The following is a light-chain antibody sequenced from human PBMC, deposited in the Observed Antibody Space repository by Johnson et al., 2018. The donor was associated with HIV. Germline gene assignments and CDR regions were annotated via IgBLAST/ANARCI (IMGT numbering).Light chain of an antibody. J-gene: IGLJ1*01. CDR2: DNN. CDR3: GTWDTSLNAYV. Sequence: QSVLTQPPSVSVAPGQKVTISCSGGSSNIVNNYVSWYQQFPGTAPKLLIYDNNKRPSGIPDRFSGSKSGTSATLGITGLQPRDEADYYCGTWDTSLNAYVFGTGTKVTVL. V-gene: IGLV1-51*01. CDR1: SSNIVNNY.